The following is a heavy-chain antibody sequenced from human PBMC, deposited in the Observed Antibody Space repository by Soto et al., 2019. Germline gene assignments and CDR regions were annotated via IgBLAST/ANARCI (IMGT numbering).Heavy chain of an antibody. D-gene: IGHD6-19*01. CDR2: IYYSGST. V-gene: IGHV4-39*01. CDR3: ARHGQYSSGWGMDY. J-gene: IGHJ4*02. CDR1: GGSISSSSYY. Sequence: TLSLTCTVSGGSISSSSYYWGWIRQPPGKGLEWIGSIYYSGSTYYNPSLKSRATISVDTSKNQFSLKLSSVTAADTAVYYCARHGQYSSGWGMDYWGQGTLVTVSS.